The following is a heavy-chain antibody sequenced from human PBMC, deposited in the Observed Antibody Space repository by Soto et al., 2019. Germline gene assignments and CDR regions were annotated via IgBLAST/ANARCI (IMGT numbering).Heavy chain of an antibody. Sequence: SSETLSLTCTVSGGSISSSSYYWGWIRQPPGKGLEWIGSIYYSGSTYYNPSLKSRVTISVDTSKNQFSLKLSSVTAADTAVYYCARVRKAHAVTPRSYFDYWGQGTLVTVSS. D-gene: IGHD4-17*01. CDR2: IYYSGST. CDR3: ARVRKAHAVTPRSYFDY. V-gene: IGHV4-39*01. J-gene: IGHJ4*02. CDR1: GGSISSSSYY.